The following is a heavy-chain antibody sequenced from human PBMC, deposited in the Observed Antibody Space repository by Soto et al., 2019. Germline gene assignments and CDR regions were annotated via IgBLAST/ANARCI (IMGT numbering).Heavy chain of an antibody. CDR2: INHSGST. V-gene: IGHV4-34*01. CDR1: GGSFSGYY. CDR3: ARRVGASRPLDY. J-gene: IGHJ4*02. Sequence: SETLSLTCAVYGGSFSGYYWSWIRQPPGKGLEWIGEINHSGSTNYNPSLKSRVTISVDTSKNQFSLKLSSVTAADTAVYYCARRVGASRPLDYWGQGTLVTVSS. D-gene: IGHD1-26*01.